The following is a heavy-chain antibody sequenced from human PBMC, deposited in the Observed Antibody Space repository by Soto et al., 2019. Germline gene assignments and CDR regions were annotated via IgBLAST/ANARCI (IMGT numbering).Heavy chain of an antibody. CDR1: GFRFEQYV. D-gene: IGHD3-10*01. Sequence: VQVVASGGGLVQPGRSLRLSCAVSGFRFEQYVMHWVRQAPGKGLECVSTVSPTGDTVAYADSVEGRFTVSRDNAKNSLYLQMNSINGDDTAFYYCIKDAPNGSIDEWGQGTLVTVSS. CDR3: IKDAPNGSIDE. CDR2: VSPTGDTV. V-gene: IGHV3-9*01. J-gene: IGHJ4*02.